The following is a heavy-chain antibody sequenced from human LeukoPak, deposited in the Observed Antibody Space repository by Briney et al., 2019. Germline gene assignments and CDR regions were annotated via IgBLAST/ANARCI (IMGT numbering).Heavy chain of an antibody. J-gene: IGHJ3*02. CDR2: INPNSGGT. V-gene: IGHV1-2*02. CDR1: GDTFTGYY. D-gene: IGHD1-26*01. Sequence: ASVKVSCKASGDTFTGYYMHWVRQAPGQGLEWMGWINPNSGGTNYAQKFQGRVTMTRDTSISTAYMELSRLRSDDTAVYYCARDQGGSYYDAFDIWGQGTMVTVSS. CDR3: ARDQGGSYYDAFDI.